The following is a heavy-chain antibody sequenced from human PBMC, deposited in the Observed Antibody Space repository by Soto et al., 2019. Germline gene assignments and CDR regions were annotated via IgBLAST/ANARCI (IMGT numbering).Heavy chain of an antibody. CDR2: ISYDGSNK. CDR1: GFTFSSFG. J-gene: IGHJ4*02. V-gene: IGHV3-30*18. D-gene: IGHD6-19*01. Sequence: EGSLRLSCAASGFTFSSFGMHWVRQAPGKGLEWVALISYDGSNKYYADSVRGRFTISRDKSKNTLYPQMNSLRAEDTAVYYCAKDRGWSSADLDYWGQGTLVTVSS. CDR3: AKDRGWSSADLDY.